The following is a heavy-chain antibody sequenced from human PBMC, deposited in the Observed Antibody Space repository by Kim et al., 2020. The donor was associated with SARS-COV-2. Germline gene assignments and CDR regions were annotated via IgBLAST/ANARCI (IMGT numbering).Heavy chain of an antibody. V-gene: IGHV3-9*01. D-gene: IGHD2-2*01. J-gene: IGHJ6*03. CDR3: AKDVGEGGSTSCRHYYYNLDV. CDR1: GFTFGSYA. CDR2: ISCNSGST. Sequence: GGSLRLSCAASGFTFGSYAMNWVRQAPGKGLEWVSGISCNSGSTCYADSVKGRFTISRDNSKNSLYLQMNSLRAEDTALYYCAKDVGEGGSTSCRHYYYNLDVWGKGTTVTVSS.